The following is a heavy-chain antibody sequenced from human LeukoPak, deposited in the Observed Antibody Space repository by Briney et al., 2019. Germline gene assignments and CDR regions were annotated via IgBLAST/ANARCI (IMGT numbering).Heavy chain of an antibody. CDR3: ARVNILTGYYSVYYYYGMDV. CDR2: ITAGGGST. D-gene: IGHD3-9*01. V-gene: IGHV3-23*01. CDR1: GFTFPNSA. Sequence: GGSLRLSCAASGFTFPNSAMSWVRQAPGKGLEWVSAITAGGGSTFYADSVKGRFTISRDNAKNTLYLQMNSLRAEDTAVYYCARVNILTGYYSVYYYYGMDVWGQGTTVTVSS. J-gene: IGHJ6*02.